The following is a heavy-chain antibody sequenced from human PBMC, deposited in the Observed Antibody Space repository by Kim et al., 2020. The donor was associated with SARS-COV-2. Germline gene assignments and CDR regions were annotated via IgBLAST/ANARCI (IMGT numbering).Heavy chain of an antibody. CDR2: ISGSGAPS. CDR3: ANRFFGVASVFYGMDV. J-gene: IGHJ6*01. CDR1: GFTFSDYS. V-gene: IGHV3-23*01. Sequence: GGSLRLSCAASGFTFSDYSMSWVRQAPGKGLEWVSAISGSGAPSYYADSVKGRFTISRDNSKNALHLQMTSLRADDTAVYYCANRFFGVASVFYGMDVWG. D-gene: IGHD3-3*01.